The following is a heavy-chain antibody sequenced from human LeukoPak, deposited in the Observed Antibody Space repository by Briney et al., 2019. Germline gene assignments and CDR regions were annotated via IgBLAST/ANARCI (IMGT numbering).Heavy chain of an antibody. CDR2: ISGSGATT. Sequence: GGSLRLYCAASEFIFSNYAMTWLPHAPGKGLEWVSSISGSGATTYYADSVKGRFTSFRYNSKNTLFLKFNSLRAEDTAVYYCAKDKATVAAKGPFDYWGQGTLVTVSS. J-gene: IGHJ4*02. CDR3: AKDKATVAAKGPFDY. D-gene: IGHD2-15*01. V-gene: IGHV3-23*01. CDR1: EFIFSNYA.